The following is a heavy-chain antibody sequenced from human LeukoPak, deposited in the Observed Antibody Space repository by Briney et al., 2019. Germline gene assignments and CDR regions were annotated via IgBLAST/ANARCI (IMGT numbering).Heavy chain of an antibody. Sequence: GGSLRLSCAASGITFSNAWMSWVRQAPGKGLEWVGRIKTKTEGTTIDYAAPVKGRFTISRDDSKNTLYLQMNSLKIEDTALYYCTTDFVVVPAAPNFDYWGQGTLVTVSS. CDR1: GITFSNAW. CDR3: TTDFVVVPAAPNFDY. V-gene: IGHV3-15*01. D-gene: IGHD2-2*01. CDR2: IKTKTEGTTI. J-gene: IGHJ4*02.